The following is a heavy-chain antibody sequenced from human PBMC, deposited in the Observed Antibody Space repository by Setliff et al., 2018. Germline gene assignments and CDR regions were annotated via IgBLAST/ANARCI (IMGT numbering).Heavy chain of an antibody. CDR3: ARGSVTIFGVVLSNWFDP. D-gene: IGHD3-3*01. Sequence: ASVKVSCKASGYTFTSYTMNWVRQAPGQGLEWMGWINTNTGNPTYAQGFTGRFVFSLDTSVSTAYLQISSLTAEDTAVYYCARGSVTIFGVVLSNWFDPWGQGTLVTVSS. J-gene: IGHJ5*02. CDR1: GYTFTSYT. CDR2: INTNTGNP. V-gene: IGHV7-4-1*02.